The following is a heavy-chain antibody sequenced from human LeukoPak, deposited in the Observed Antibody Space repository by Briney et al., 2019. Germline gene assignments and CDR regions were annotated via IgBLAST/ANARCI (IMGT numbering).Heavy chain of an antibody. CDR2: IRSKAYGGTT. V-gene: IGHV3-49*04. D-gene: IGHD4-23*01. J-gene: IGHJ4*02. CDR1: GFTFGDSV. Sequence: QPGRSLRLPCTASGFTFGDSVMSWVRQAPGKELERVGFIRSKAYGGTTEYAASVKGRFTISRDDSKSIAYLQMNSLKTEDTAVYYCTRYGGNSFSYWGQGTLVTVSS. CDR3: TRYGGNSFSY.